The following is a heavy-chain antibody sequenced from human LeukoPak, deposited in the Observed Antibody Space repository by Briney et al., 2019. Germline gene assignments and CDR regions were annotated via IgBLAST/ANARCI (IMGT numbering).Heavy chain of an antibody. CDR3: ARVDDFGYSYGSAY. V-gene: IGHV3-21*01. CDR2: ISSSSTYI. D-gene: IGHD5-18*01. J-gene: IGHJ4*02. Sequence: GGSLRLSCAASGFTFSSYAMDWVRQAPGKGLEWVSSISSSSTYIYYADSMKGRFTISRDNAKKSLFLQMNRLRAEDTAVYYCARVDDFGYSYGSAYWGQGTLVTVSS. CDR1: GFTFSSYA.